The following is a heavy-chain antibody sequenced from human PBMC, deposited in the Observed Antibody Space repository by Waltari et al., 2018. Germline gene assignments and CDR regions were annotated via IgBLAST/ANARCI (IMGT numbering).Heavy chain of an antibody. CDR3: AKSGRSPWAFDI. V-gene: IGHV3-23*04. J-gene: IGHJ3*02. D-gene: IGHD3-10*01. CDR1: GFTFSSYG. CDR2: IGGSTGST. Sequence: EVQLVESGGGLVQPGGSLRLSCTASGFTFSSYGMTWVRQAPGKGLEWVAVIGGSTGSTNYADSVRGRFTISRDNSKNTLYLQMNSLRAEDTALYYCAKSGRSPWAFDIWGQGTMVTVSS.